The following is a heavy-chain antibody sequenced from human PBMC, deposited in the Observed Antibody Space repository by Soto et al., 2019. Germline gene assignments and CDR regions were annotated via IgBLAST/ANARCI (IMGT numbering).Heavy chain of an antibody. CDR3: AKGFVEGATIDDN. V-gene: IGHV3-30*18. D-gene: IGHD1-26*01. J-gene: IGHJ4*02. CDR2: ISSDGKNK. Sequence: GGSLRLSCVASGFAFSTCGMHWVRQAPGKGLEWLSLISSDGKNKFYADSVKGRFFLSRDNSKDTMFLQMNSLRPEDTAVYYCAKGFVEGATIDDNWGQGTTVTVSS. CDR1: GFAFSTCG.